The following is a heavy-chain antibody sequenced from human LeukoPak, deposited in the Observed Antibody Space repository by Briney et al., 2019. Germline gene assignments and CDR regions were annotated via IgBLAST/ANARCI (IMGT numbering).Heavy chain of an antibody. V-gene: IGHV1-3*01. CDR3: VRERGGATTVY. Sequence: ASVKVSCKASGYTFTSYSMHWMRQAPGQRLEWMGWINAGSGYISYSQKFQGRVAISADTPASTAYVELSSLRSEDTAVYFCVRERGGATTVYWGQGTLVTVSS. CDR1: GYTFTSYS. J-gene: IGHJ4*02. D-gene: IGHD1-26*01. CDR2: INAGSGYI.